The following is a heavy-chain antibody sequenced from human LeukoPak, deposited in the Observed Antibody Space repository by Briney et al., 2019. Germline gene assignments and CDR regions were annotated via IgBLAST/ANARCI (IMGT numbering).Heavy chain of an antibody. CDR3: ARGDSSSWYRFDC. CDR2: INPNSGGT. CDR1: GYTFTGYY. V-gene: IGHV1-2*02. Sequence: ASVKVSCKASGYTFTGYYMHWVRQAPGQGLEWMGWINPNSGGTNYAQKFQGRVTMTRDTSISTAYMELSRLRSDDTAVYYCARGDSSSWYRFDCWGQGTLVTVSS. J-gene: IGHJ4*02. D-gene: IGHD6-13*01.